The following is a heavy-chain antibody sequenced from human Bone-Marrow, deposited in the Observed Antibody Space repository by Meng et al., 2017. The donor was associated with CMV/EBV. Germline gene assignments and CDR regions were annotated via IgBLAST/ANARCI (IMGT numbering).Heavy chain of an antibody. D-gene: IGHD6-19*01. J-gene: IGHJ4*02. Sequence: GESLKISCAASGFTFRSYGMHWVRQDPGKGLEWVAFIRDDGSNKYYGDSVKGRFTISRDNSKNTLYLQMNSLRTEDTAVYYCAKDLKGLAGRFDYWGQGTLVTVSS. CDR2: IRDDGSNK. CDR3: AKDLKGLAGRFDY. V-gene: IGHV3-30*02. CDR1: GFTFRSYG.